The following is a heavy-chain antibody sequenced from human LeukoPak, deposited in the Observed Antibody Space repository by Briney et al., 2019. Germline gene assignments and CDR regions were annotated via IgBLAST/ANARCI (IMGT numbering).Heavy chain of an antibody. CDR2: INPNSGGT. D-gene: IGHD3-10*01. CDR1: GYTFTGYY. Sequence: GASVKVSCKASGYTFTGYYMHWVRQAPGQGLEWMGWINPNSGGTNYAQKFQGRVTMTRDTSISTAYMELSRLRSDDTAVYYCASKKMVRGVIITGAFDIWGQGTMVTVSS. V-gene: IGHV1-2*02. CDR3: ASKKMVRGVIITGAFDI. J-gene: IGHJ3*02.